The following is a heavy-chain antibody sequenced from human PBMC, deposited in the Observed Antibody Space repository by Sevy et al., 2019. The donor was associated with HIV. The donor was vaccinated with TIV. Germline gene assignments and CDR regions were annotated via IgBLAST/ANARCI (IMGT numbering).Heavy chain of an antibody. Sequence: GGSLRLSCAASGFTFSSYWMHWVRQAPGKGLVWVSRVNSAGSHTTYADSVKGRFTISRDNAKNTLYLQMNSLRAEDTAVYYCASQGYCTSTSCYQPSDHWGQGTLVTVSS. CDR2: VNSAGSHT. D-gene: IGHD2-2*01. CDR1: GFTFSSYW. J-gene: IGHJ4*02. V-gene: IGHV3-74*01. CDR3: ASQGYCTSTSCYQPSDH.